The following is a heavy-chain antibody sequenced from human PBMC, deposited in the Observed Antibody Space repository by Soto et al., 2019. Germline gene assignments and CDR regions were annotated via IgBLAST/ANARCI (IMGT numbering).Heavy chain of an antibody. CDR3: ASMASSWYGGWNAFDS. D-gene: IGHD6-13*01. J-gene: IGHJ3*02. CDR2: ISAYNGNT. CDR1: GYTFTSYG. Sequence: QVQLVQSGAEVKKPGASVKVSCKASGYTFTSYGISWVRQDPGQGREWMGWISAYNGNTHYAQKLQGRVTMTTDTSTSTDYMELRSLRSDDTAVYYCASMASSWYGGWNAFDSWGQGTMVTVSS. V-gene: IGHV1-18*01.